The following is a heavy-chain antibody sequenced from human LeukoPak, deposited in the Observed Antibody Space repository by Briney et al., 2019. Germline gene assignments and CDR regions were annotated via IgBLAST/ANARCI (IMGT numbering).Heavy chain of an antibody. D-gene: IGHD5-12*01. V-gene: IGHV3-53*05. Sequence: PGGSLRLSCAASGFTVSSNYMSWVRQAPGKGLEWVSVIYSGGSTFYADSVKGRFTISRDNVNNILHLQMNSLRAEDTAVYYCVKPGVAIVATSYYFDYWGQGTLVTVSS. CDR3: VKPGVAIVATSYYFDY. CDR2: IYSGGST. J-gene: IGHJ4*02. CDR1: GFTVSSNY.